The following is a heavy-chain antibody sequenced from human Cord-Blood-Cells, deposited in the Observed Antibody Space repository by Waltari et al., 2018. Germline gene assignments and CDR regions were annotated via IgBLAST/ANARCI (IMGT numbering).Heavy chain of an antibody. J-gene: IGHJ2*01. D-gene: IGHD3-10*01. CDR1: GGTFSSYA. Sequence: QVQLVQSGAEVKKPGSSVKVSCKASGGTFSSYAISWVRQAPGQGLEWMVGIIPILGTANYAQKFQGRVTITADESTSTAYMELSSLRSEDTAVYYCARVPTMVRGVIIYWYFDLWGRGTLVTVSS. CDR2: IIPILGTA. V-gene: IGHV1-69*01. CDR3: ARVPTMVRGVIIYWYFDL.